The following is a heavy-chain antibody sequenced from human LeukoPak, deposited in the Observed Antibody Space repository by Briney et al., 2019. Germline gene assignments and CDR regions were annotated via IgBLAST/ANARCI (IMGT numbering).Heavy chain of an antibody. CDR2: ISGSGGST. J-gene: IGHJ4*02. Sequence: GGSLRLSCAASGFTFSSYAMSWVRQAPGMGLEWVSAISGSGGSTYYADSMKGRFTISRDNSKNTLYLQMNSLRAEDTAVYYCAKFGSVVRGLSTNFDYWGQGTLVTVSS. CDR3: AKFGSVVRGLSTNFDY. CDR1: GFTFSSYA. D-gene: IGHD3-10*01. V-gene: IGHV3-23*01.